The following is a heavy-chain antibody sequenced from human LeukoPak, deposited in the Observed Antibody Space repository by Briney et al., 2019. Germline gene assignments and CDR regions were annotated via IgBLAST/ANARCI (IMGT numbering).Heavy chain of an antibody. Sequence: ASVKVPCKASGYTFTSYGISWVRQAPGQRLEWMGWISAYNGNTNYAQKFQGRVTMTTDTSTSTAYMELRSLRSDDTAVYYCGRVNFDSSFRLDPWGQGTLVTVSS. D-gene: IGHD3-22*01. CDR1: GYTFTSYG. CDR2: ISAYNGNT. CDR3: GRVNFDSSFRLDP. J-gene: IGHJ5*02. V-gene: IGHV1-18*01.